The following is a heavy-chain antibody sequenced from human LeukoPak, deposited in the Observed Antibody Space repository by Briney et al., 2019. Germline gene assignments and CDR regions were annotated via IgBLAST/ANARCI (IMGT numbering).Heavy chain of an antibody. CDR3: VRVKAVAGRQDGYYGMDV. D-gene: IGHD6-19*01. V-gene: IGHV3-13*01. CDR1: GFAFSSYD. Sequence: GGSLRLSCAASGFAFSSYDMHWVRQATGKGLEWVSGIGTAGDTYYPGSVKGRFTISRENAKNSLYLQMNSLRAGDTAVYYCVRVKAVAGRQDGYYGMDVWGQGTTVTVSS. CDR2: IGTAGDT. J-gene: IGHJ6*02.